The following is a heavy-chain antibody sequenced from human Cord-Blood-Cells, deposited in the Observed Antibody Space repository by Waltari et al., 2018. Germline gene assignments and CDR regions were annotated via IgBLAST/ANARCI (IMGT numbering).Heavy chain of an antibody. CDR1: GYSISSGYY. V-gene: IGHV4-38-2*02. Sequence: QVQLQESGPGLVKPSETLSLTCTVSGYSISSGYYWGWIRQPPGKGLEWIGSIYQSGGTSYNPSLKRRFTISVDTSKNQFSLKLSSVTAADTAVYYCAREYSSSSEYFQHWGQGTLVTVSS. CDR3: AREYSSSSEYFQH. J-gene: IGHJ1*01. D-gene: IGHD6-6*01. CDR2: IYQSGGT.